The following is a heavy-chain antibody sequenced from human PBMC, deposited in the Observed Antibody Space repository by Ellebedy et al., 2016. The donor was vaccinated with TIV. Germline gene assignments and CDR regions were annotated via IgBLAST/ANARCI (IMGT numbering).Heavy chain of an antibody. CDR2: ISAYNGGT. J-gene: IGHJ2*01. CDR3: VTDLEDGNYVRFFDL. V-gene: IGHV1-18*01. D-gene: IGHD3-16*01. CDR1: GYTFNAYG. Sequence: AASVKVSCKASGYTFNAYGMSWVRQAPGQGLEWMGWISAYNGGTHYAQNLQGRVTLTTDTSTSTAYMELSSLRSEDTAVYYCVTDLEDGNYVRFFDLWGRGTLVTVSS.